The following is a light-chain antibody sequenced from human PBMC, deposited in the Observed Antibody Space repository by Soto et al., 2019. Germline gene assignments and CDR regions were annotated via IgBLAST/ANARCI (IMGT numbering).Light chain of an antibody. Sequence: QSALTQPASVSGSPGQSITISCTGTSSDVGGYNYVSWYQRHPGKAPKIMIHDVTNRPSGVSNRFSGSKSGNTASLTISGLQAEDGADYFCSSYTSSTTYVFGSGTKVTVL. CDR1: SSDVGGYNY. V-gene: IGLV2-14*03. CDR2: DVT. J-gene: IGLJ1*01. CDR3: SSYTSSTTYV.